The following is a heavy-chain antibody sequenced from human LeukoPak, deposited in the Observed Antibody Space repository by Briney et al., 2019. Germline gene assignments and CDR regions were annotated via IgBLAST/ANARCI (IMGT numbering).Heavy chain of an antibody. CDR3: ARDIRMYSSGWFLDY. CDR1: GYIFSNYG. D-gene: IGHD6-19*01. V-gene: IGHV1-18*01. Sequence: ASVKVSCKASGYIFSNYGISWVRQAPGQGLEWMGWISANNGNTVYAQKLQGRVTLTTDTSTSTAYMELRSLASDDTAVYYCARDIRMYSSGWFLDYWGQGTLVTVSS. CDR2: ISANNGNT. J-gene: IGHJ4*02.